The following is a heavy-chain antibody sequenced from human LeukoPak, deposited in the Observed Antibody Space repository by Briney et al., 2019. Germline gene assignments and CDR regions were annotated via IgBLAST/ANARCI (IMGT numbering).Heavy chain of an antibody. D-gene: IGHD2-21*01. Sequence: PGGSLRLSCAASGFTFSNHNMHWVRQAPGKGLEWVAVIWYDGSKKYYVDSVKGRFTISRDNSKNTLDMQMNGLRAEDTAVYYCASHHIGVYWGQGTMVTVSS. V-gene: IGHV3-33*01. CDR3: ASHHIGVY. CDR2: IWYDGSKK. J-gene: IGHJ4*02. CDR1: GFTFSNHN.